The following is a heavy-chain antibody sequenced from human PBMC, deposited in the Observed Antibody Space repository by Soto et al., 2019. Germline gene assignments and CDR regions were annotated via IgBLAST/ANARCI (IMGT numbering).Heavy chain of an antibody. Sequence: GGSLRLSCVGSGFNFSFYAMSWVRQAPGKGLEWVSSISGSGSSTYYVDSVRGRFSISRDNSKNTLYLQMNSLRSEDTAVYYCAREVEYTSASGISSSFDYWGQGTLVTVSS. CDR2: ISGSGSST. CDR3: AREVEYTSASGISSSFDY. J-gene: IGHJ4*02. V-gene: IGHV3-23*01. CDR1: GFNFSFYA. D-gene: IGHD6-6*01.